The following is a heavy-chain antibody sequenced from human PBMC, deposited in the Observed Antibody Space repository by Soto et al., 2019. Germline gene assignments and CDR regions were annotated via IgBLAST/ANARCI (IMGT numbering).Heavy chain of an antibody. CDR3: AREVVADGTFREDVFDI. D-gene: IGHD1-7*01. CDR1: GGTFSNHA. Sequence: QVHLVQSGAEVKKPGSSVKVSCKAPGGTFSNHAINWVRQAPGQGLEWMGRIIPIFSTTNYAQKFQGRVTMAADESTITAYWELSSLKQDDTAVYYCAREVVADGTFREDVFDIWGQGTLVTVSS. CDR2: IIPIFSTT. V-gene: IGHV1-69*12. J-gene: IGHJ3*02.